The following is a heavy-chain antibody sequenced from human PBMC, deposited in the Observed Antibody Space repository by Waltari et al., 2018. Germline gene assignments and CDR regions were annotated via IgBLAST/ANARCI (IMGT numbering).Heavy chain of an antibody. D-gene: IGHD6-13*01. CDR3: ARRAAITSAGPTYYMDV. J-gene: IGHJ6*03. V-gene: IGHV4-38-2*01. Sequence: QVQLQESGPGLVKPSETLSLTCAVSGYSISSGYYWGWIRRPPGKGLEWIGNIYHSGSTHYNPSLKSRVTISVDTSKNQFSLNLSSVTAADTAVYYCARRAAITSAGPTYYMDVWGKGTTVTVSS. CDR1: GYSISSGYY. CDR2: IYHSGST.